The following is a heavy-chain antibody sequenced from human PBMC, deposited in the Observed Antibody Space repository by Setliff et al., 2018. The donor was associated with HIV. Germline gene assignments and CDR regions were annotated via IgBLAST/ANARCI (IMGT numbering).Heavy chain of an antibody. CDR1: GGTIRSYA. V-gene: IGHV1-18*01. CDR2: ISAYTGNT. Sequence: ASVKVSCKASGGTIRSYAISWVRQAPGQGLEWMGRISAYTGNTDHAQSLQGRVTLPTETSTRSAYRELRSLRPDDTAVYYCARAAVAGPWRKLDYWGQGTLVTVSS. J-gene: IGHJ4*02. D-gene: IGHD6-19*01. CDR3: ARAAVAGPWRKLDY.